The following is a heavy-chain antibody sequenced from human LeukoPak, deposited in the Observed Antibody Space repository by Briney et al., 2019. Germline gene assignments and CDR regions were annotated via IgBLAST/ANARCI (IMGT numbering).Heavy chain of an antibody. CDR2: FDPEDGET. D-gene: IGHD3-10*01. J-gene: IGHJ4*02. V-gene: IGHV1-24*01. Sequence: ASVKVSCKVSGYTLTELSMHWVRQAPGKGLEWMGGFDPEDGETIYAQKFQGRVTMTEDTSTDTAYMELSSLRSEDTAVYYCARRGDYYGSRSYLDYWGQGTLVTVSS. CDR3: ARRGDYYGSRSYLDY. CDR1: GYTLTELS.